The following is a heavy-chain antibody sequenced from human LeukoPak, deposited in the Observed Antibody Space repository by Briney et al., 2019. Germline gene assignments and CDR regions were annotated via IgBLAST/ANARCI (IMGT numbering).Heavy chain of an antibody. V-gene: IGHV1-18*01. CDR1: GYTFSSYG. CDR3: ATGLYGGPNWFDP. J-gene: IGHJ5*02. D-gene: IGHD4/OR15-4a*01. Sequence: ASVKVSCKASGYTFSSYGITWVRQAPGQGLEWMGWISVYNGNKNYAQKFQGRVTMTTDTSTSTAYMELSSLRSEDTAVYYCATGLYGGPNWFDPWGQGTLVTVSS. CDR2: ISVYNGNK.